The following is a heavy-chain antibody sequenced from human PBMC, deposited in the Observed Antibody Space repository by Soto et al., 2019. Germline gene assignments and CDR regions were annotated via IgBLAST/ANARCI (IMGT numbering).Heavy chain of an antibody. J-gene: IGHJ4*02. CDR3: ARVVHYYGSGSYYGPYFDY. Sequence: GGSLRLSCAASGFTFSDYYMSWIRQAPGKGLEWVSYISSSSSYTNYADSVKGRFTISRDNAKNSLYLQMNSLRAEDTAVYYCARVVHYYGSGSYYGPYFDYRGQGTLVTVSS. CDR2: ISSSSSYT. D-gene: IGHD3-10*01. V-gene: IGHV3-11*05. CDR1: GFTFSDYY.